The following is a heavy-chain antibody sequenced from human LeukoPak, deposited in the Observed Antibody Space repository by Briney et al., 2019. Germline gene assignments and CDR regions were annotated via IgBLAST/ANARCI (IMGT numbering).Heavy chain of an antibody. D-gene: IGHD6-13*01. V-gene: IGHV2-5*02. Sequence: SGPTLVKPTQTPTLTCAISGFSLSTAGVGVGWIRQPPGKALEWLALIYWDDDKRYRPSLKSRLTITKDTSKNQVVLTMTNMDPVDTATYYCAHSSSSWSLGAFDIWGQGTMVTVSS. CDR1: GFSLSTAGVG. CDR3: AHSSSSWSLGAFDI. J-gene: IGHJ3*02. CDR2: IYWDDDK.